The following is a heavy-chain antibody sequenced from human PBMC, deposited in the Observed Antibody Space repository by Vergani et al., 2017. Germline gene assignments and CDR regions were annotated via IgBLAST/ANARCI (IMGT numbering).Heavy chain of an antibody. CDR2: IYYSGST. D-gene: IGHD2-2*01. J-gene: IGHJ5*02. Sequence: QLQLQELGPGLVKPSETLSLTCTVSGGSISSSSYYWGWIRQPPGKGLEWIGSIYYSGSTYYNPSLKSRVTISVDTSKNQFSLKLSSVTAASTAVYYCTRVATIDCSSTSGYQNWFDPGGEGTLVTVSS. CDR3: TRVATIDCSSTSGYQNWFDP. V-gene: IGHV4-39*07. CDR1: GGSISSSSYY.